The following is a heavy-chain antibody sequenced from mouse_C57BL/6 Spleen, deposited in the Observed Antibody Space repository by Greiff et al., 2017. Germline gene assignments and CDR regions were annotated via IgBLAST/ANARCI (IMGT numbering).Heavy chain of an antibody. Sequence: QVQLKESGPGLVQPSQSLSITCTVSGFSLTSYGVHWVRQSPGKGLAWLGVIWSGGSTDSNAAFISRLSISKDNSKSQDFFKMNSLQADDTAIYYCARSGRNWEGERDWYCDVWGTGTTVTVSS. V-gene: IGHV2-2*01. J-gene: IGHJ1*03. D-gene: IGHD4-1*01. CDR2: IWSGGST. CDR1: GFSLTSYG. CDR3: ARSGRNWEGERDWYCDV.